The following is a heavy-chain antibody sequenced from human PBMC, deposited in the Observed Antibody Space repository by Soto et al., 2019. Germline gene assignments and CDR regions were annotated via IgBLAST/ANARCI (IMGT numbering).Heavy chain of an antibody. CDR3: ARETLSITGTTPIFDY. V-gene: IGHV4-59*12. Sequence: SETLSLTCTVSGGSISSYYWSWIRQPPGKGLEWIGYIYYSGSTNYNPSLKSRVTISVDTSKNQFSLKLSSVTAADTAVYYCARETLSITGTTPIFDYWGQGTLVTVSS. D-gene: IGHD1-20*01. CDR1: GGSISSYY. CDR2: IYYSGST. J-gene: IGHJ4*02.